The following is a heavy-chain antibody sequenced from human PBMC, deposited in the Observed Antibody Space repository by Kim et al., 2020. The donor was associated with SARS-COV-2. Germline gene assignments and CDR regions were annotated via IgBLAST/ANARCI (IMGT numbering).Heavy chain of an antibody. CDR1: GFTFSSYG. Sequence: GGSLRLSCAASGFTFSSYGMHWVRQAPGKGLEWVAVIWYDGSNKYYADSVKGRFTISRDNSKNTLYLQMNSLRAEDTAVYYCAKDKTGDAGLFGYGMDVWGQGTTVTVSS. CDR2: IWYDGSNK. J-gene: IGHJ6*02. V-gene: IGHV3-33*06. D-gene: IGHD1-1*01. CDR3: AKDKTGDAGLFGYGMDV.